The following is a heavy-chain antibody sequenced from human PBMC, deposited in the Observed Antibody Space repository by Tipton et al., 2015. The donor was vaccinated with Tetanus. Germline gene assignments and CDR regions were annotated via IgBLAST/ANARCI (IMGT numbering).Heavy chain of an antibody. CDR1: GGSISSSSCF. CDR2: FYYSGST. CDR3: YGYGGGWRPPPLP. Sequence: TLSLTCTVSGGSISSSSCFWGWIRQPPGKGLEWIGSFYYSGSTYYNPSLKSRVSISVDTSKNQYSLKVSSVTAADTGVYYCYGYGGGWRPPPLPWGQGILVTVSS. V-gene: IGHV4-39*01. D-gene: IGHD6-19*01. J-gene: IGHJ5*02.